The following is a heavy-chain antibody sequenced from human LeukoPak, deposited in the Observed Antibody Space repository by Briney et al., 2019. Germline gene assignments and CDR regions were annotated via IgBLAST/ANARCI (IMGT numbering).Heavy chain of an antibody. D-gene: IGHD5-12*01. CDR3: TRHGYSGYDVDY. CDR2: IRSKANSYAT. V-gene: IGHV3-73*01. J-gene: IGHJ4*02. CDR1: GFTFSGSA. Sequence: GGSLRLSRAASGFTFSGSAMHWVRQASRKGLGRVCRIRSKANSYATAYAASVKGRFTISRDDSKNTAYLQMNSLKTEDTAVYYCTRHGYSGYDVDYWGQGTLVTVSS.